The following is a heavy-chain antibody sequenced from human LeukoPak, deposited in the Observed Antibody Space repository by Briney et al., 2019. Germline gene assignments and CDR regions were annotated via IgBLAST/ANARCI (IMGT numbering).Heavy chain of an antibody. Sequence: GGSLRPSCAASGFTFSSYAMSWVRQAPGKGLEWVSAISGSGGSTYYADSVKGRFTISRDNSKNTLYLQMNSLRAEDTAVYYCAKSPWVSSWYEFDYWGQGTLVTVSP. J-gene: IGHJ4*02. V-gene: IGHV3-23*01. D-gene: IGHD6-13*01. CDR2: ISGSGGST. CDR3: AKSPWVSSWYEFDY. CDR1: GFTFSSYA.